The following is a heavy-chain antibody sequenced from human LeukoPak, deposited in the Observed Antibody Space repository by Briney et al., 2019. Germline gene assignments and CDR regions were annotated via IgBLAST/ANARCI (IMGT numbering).Heavy chain of an antibody. CDR1: GFTFSSYW. J-gene: IGHJ4*02. D-gene: IGHD4-11*01. Sequence: GGSLRLSCAASGFTFSSYWMSWVRQAPGKGLEWVANIKQDGSEKYYVDSVKGRFTISRDNAKNSLYLQMNSLRAEDTAVYYCAKDRSAYSNYAWVPDYWGQGTLVTVSS. V-gene: IGHV3-7*03. CDR2: IKQDGSEK. CDR3: AKDRSAYSNYAWVPDY.